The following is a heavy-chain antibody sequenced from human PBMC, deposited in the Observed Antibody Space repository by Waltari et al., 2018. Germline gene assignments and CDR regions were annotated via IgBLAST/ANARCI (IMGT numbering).Heavy chain of an antibody. D-gene: IGHD1-1*01. Sequence: QVQLQESGPGLVTPAGTLSVTCVVSGDSMSTSDCWSWVRPYPGGGRAGIGQVRGSRKTTYNPSLATRISVSLDTSKKQFSLRMTSATAADTAVYYCARDRGRGLFLDSWGQGILVTVSP. CDR3: ARDRGRGLFLDS. J-gene: IGHJ4*02. CDR2: VRGSRKT. V-gene: IGHV4-4*02. CDR1: GDSMSTSDC.